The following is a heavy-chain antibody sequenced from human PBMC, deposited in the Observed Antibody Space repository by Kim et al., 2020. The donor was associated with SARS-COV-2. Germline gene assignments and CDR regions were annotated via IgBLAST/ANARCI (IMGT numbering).Heavy chain of an antibody. CDR3: AKDAAAAGNYYYYVMYV. Sequence: GGSLRLSCAASGFTFSSYGMHWVRQAPGKGLEWVAVIWFDGSNKYYADSVKGRFTISRDNSKNTLYLQMSSLRAEDTAVYCCAKDAAAAGNYYYYVMYVWGQGTTVTVSS. V-gene: IGHV3-33*06. D-gene: IGHD6-13*01. CDR2: IWFDGSNK. J-gene: IGHJ6*02. CDR1: GFTFSSYG.